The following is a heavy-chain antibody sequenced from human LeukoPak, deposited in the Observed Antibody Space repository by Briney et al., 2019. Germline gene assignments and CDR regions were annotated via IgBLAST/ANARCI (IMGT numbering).Heavy chain of an antibody. V-gene: IGHV3-23*01. CDR1: GFTFSGYA. Sequence: GGSLRLSCAASGFTFSGYAMSWVRQAPGKGLEWVSAISGSGGSTYYADSVKGRFTISRDNSKNTLYLQMNSLRAEDTAVYYCAKDGYYYDSSGYLDYWGQGTLVTVSS. CDR2: ISGSGGST. J-gene: IGHJ4*02. D-gene: IGHD3-22*01. CDR3: AKDGYYYDSSGYLDY.